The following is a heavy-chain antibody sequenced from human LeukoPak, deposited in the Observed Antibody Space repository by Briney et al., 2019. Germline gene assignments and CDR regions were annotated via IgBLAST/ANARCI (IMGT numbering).Heavy chain of an antibody. D-gene: IGHD1-26*01. CDR3: ARRPRYSGSYFDY. CDR2: IWYDGSNK. J-gene: IGHJ4*02. Sequence: PGRSLRLSCAASGFTFSSYGMHWVRQAPGKGLEWVAVIWYDGSNKYYADSVKGRFTISRDNSKNTLYLQMNSLRAEGTAVYYCARRPRYSGSYFDYWGQGTLVTVSS. V-gene: IGHV3-33*01. CDR1: GFTFSSYG.